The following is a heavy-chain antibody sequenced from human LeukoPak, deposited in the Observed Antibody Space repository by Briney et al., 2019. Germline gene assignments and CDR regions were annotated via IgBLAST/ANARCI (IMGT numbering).Heavy chain of an antibody. CDR1: GFTFSSYA. D-gene: IGHD3-10*01. Sequence: PGGSLRLSCAASGFTFSSYAMSWVRQAPGMGLEWVSAITDRGGDTWHADSVEGRFTISRDNSRNTLYLQMNGLRADDTAVYYCAKGSGSSRPYYFDYWGQGTPVTVSS. CDR2: ITDRGGDT. CDR3: AKGSGSSRPYYFDY. V-gene: IGHV3-23*01. J-gene: IGHJ4*02.